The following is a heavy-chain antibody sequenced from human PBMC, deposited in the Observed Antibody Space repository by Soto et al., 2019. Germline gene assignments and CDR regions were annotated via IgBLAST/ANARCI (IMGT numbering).Heavy chain of an antibody. CDR2: ISYDSSNK. D-gene: IGHD2-15*01. J-gene: IGHJ4*02. CDR1: GFTFSYG. Sequence: VQLLESGGGLIQPGGSLRLSCAASGFTFSYGIHWLRQAPGKGLVWVAYISYDSSNKFYGDSVKGRFTISRDNSRNTQFLQMNILRAEDTAFYYCAKLVIGYCSGNTCDDYWGQGTLFAVSS. V-gene: IGHV3-30*18. CDR3: AKLVIGYCSGNTCDDY.